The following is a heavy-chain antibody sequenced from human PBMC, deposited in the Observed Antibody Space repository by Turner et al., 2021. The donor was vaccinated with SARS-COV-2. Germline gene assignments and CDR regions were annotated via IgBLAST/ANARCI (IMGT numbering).Heavy chain of an antibody. CDR3: ARLHTSSWYFDY. V-gene: IGHV3-7*03. CDR1: GFTFCSYW. D-gene: IGHD6-13*01. J-gene: IGHJ4*02. CDR2: IKQDGSEK. Sequence: EVQLVESGGGLVQPGGYLRLSCAASGFTFCSYWMSWVRQAPGKGLEWVANIKQDGSEKYYVDSVKGRFTISRDNAKNSLYLQMNSLRAEDTAVYYCARLHTSSWYFDYWGQGTLVTVSS.